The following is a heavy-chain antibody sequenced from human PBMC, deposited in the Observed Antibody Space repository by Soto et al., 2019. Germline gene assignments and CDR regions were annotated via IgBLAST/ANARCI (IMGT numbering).Heavy chain of an antibody. Sequence: PGGSLRLSCAASGFSFSSDSMSWVRQAPGKGLEWISYISSDSTTIHYADSVKGRFTISRDNGKNSLYLQMNSLSVEDSAMYYCATKGWFDSWGQGTQVTVS. J-gene: IGHJ5*01. CDR1: GFSFSSDS. CDR3: ATKGWFDS. CDR2: ISSDSTTI. V-gene: IGHV3-48*01.